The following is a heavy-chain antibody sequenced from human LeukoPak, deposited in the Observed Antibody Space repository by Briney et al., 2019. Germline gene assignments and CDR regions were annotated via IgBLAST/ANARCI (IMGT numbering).Heavy chain of an antibody. CDR2: VSYIGST. V-gene: IGHV4-59*08. CDR3: ARREEADGSFYMN. J-gene: IGHJ4*02. CDR1: GGSISNYY. D-gene: IGHD3-10*01. Sequence: SETLSLTCTVSGGSISNYYWTWIRQPPGKALEWIGCVSYIGSTNYNPSLKSRVTISVDTSKNQFSLKLTSVTAADTAVYYCARREEADGSFYMNWGQRTLVTVST.